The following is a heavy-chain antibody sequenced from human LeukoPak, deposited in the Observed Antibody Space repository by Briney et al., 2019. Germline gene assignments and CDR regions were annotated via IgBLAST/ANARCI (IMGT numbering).Heavy chain of an antibody. V-gene: IGHV4-34*01. CDR2: INHSGST. D-gene: IGHD5-12*01. Sequence: SETLSLTCAVYGGSFSGYYWSWIRQPPGKGLEWIGEINHSGSTNYNPSLKSRVTISVDTSKSQFSLKLSSVTAADTAVYYCARQERDIVATISNYWGQGTPVTVSS. CDR3: ARQERDIVATISNY. J-gene: IGHJ4*02. CDR1: GGSFSGYY.